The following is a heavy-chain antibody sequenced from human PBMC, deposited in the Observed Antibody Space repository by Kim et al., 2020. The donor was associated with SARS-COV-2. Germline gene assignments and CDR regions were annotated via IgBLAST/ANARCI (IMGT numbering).Heavy chain of an antibody. CDR1: GFTFSSYG. D-gene: IGHD3-9*01. J-gene: IGHJ4*02. V-gene: IGHV3-30*18. CDR2: ISYDGSNK. CDR3: AKVEGLLRYFDWLLSPWNYFDY. Sequence: GGSLRLSCAASGFTFSSYGMHWVRQAPGKGLEWVAVISYDGSNKYYADSVKGRFTISRDNSKNTLYLQMNSLRAEDTAVYYCAKVEGLLRYFDWLLSPWNYFDYWGQGTLVTVSS.